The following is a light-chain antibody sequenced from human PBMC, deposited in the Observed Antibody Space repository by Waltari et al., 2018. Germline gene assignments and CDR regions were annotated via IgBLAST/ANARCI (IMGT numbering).Light chain of an antibody. V-gene: IGKV3-20*01. CDR2: GAS. J-gene: IGKJ3*01. Sequence: EIVLAQSPGTLSLSPGERATLSCRASQSVNSNYLAWYQQKPGQAPRLLIYGASNRATGIPDRFSVSGSGTDFTLTISRLEPEDFAVYYCQQYGTSVFAFGPGTKVDIK. CDR1: QSVNSNY. CDR3: QQYGTSVFA.